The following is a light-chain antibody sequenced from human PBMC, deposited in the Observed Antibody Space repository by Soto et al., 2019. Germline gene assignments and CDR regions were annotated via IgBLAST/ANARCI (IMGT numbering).Light chain of an antibody. CDR1: QSVGSN. CDR3: QQYNDWPLT. Sequence: PGGRATLSCRASQSVGSNLAWYQQQPGQAPRLLIYGASTRATDIPVRFSGSGSGTEFTLTVSSLQSEDFAVYYCQQYNDWPLTFGPGTKVD. J-gene: IGKJ3*01. CDR2: GAS. V-gene: IGKV3-15*01.